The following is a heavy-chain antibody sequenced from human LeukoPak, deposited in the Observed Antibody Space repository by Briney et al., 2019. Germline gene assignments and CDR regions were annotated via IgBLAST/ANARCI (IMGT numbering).Heavy chain of an antibody. V-gene: IGHV3-48*03. CDR3: ARVPSGCYACDFDY. J-gene: IGHJ4*02. CDR2: ISSSGSTK. Sequence: GGSLRLSCAASGFTFSSYEMNWVRQAPGKGLEWLSYISSSGSTKYYADSVRGRFTISRDNAKNSLYLQMNSLRAEDTALYYCARVPSGCYACDFDYWGQGTLVTVSS. CDR1: GFTFSSYE. D-gene: IGHD2-2*01.